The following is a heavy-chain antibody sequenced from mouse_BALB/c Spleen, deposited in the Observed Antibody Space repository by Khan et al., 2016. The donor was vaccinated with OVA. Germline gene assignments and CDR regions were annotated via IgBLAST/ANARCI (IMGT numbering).Heavy chain of an antibody. Sequence: VQLQQSGPELVKPGASVKISCKASGYTFTDYNMDWVKQSHGKGLEWIGYIYPNSGGTGYNQKFKTKATLTVDISSSTAYMELRSLTSEDSAVYYCTRSGYGSFAFWGQGTLVTVSA. V-gene: IGHV1S29*02. D-gene: IGHD1-2*01. CDR1: GYTFTDYN. CDR3: TRSGYGSFAF. CDR2: IYPNSGGT. J-gene: IGHJ3*01.